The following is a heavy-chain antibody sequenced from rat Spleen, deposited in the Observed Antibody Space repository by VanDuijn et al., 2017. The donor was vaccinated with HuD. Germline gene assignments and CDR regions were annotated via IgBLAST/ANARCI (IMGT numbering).Heavy chain of an antibody. Sequence: QVQLKESGPGLVQPSQTLSLTCTVSGFSLTSNGVGWVRQPPGKGLEWIAAISSGGSIYYNSALKSRLSISRDTSKSQVFLKVNSLKTEDTGIYYCTRNYAYYYDGSYHGGFDYWGQGVMVTVSS. CDR3: TRNYAYYYDGSYHGGFDY. V-gene: IGHV2S8*01. CDR1: GFSLTSNG. J-gene: IGHJ2*01. CDR2: ISSGGSI. D-gene: IGHD1-12*02.